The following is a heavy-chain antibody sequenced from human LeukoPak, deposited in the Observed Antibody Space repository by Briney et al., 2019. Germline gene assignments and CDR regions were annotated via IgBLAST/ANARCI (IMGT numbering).Heavy chain of an antibody. V-gene: IGHV1-2*02. Sequence: ASVKVSCKASGYTFTGYYMHWVRQAPGQGLEWMGWINPNSGGTNYAQKFQGRVTMTRDTSISTAYMELSRLRSDDTAVYYCARRRDYYDSSGYYYEYYYFDYWGQGTLATVSS. D-gene: IGHD3-22*01. CDR1: GYTFTGYY. J-gene: IGHJ4*02. CDR2: INPNSGGT. CDR3: ARRRDYYDSSGYYYEYYYFDY.